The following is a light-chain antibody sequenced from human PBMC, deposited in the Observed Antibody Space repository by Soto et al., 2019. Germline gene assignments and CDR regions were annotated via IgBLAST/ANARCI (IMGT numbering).Light chain of an antibody. CDR1: QGVSNW. Sequence: DIQMTHSPSSVSASVGDRVTITCRASQGVSNWLAWYQQKPGKAPKLLIYAASTLRSGVPSRFRGSGSGKDFTFTISSLQPEDFATYYCQQANSFPYTFGQGTKVEIX. CDR3: QQANSFPYT. CDR2: AAS. V-gene: IGKV1-12*01. J-gene: IGKJ2*01.